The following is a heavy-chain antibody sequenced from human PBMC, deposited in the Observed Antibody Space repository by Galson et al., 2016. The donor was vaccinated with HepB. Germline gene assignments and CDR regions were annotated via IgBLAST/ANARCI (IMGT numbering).Heavy chain of an antibody. Sequence: PALVKPTQTLTLTCSFSGFSLSSSGVGVSWVRQSPGKALEWLALIYWNDETRYISSLHSRLTITKDTSKNEVVLTLTNVDPADTATYYCAHGPYNFWTKASWFDFWGQGIMVTVSS. CDR2: IYWNDET. D-gene: IGHD3-3*01. V-gene: IGHV2-5*01. J-gene: IGHJ3*01. CDR1: GFSLSSSGVG. CDR3: AHGPYNFWTKASWFDF.